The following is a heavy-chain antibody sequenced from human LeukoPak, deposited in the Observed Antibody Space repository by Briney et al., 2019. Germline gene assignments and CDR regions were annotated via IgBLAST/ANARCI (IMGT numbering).Heavy chain of an antibody. V-gene: IGHV3-21*06. J-gene: IGHJ4*02. CDR3: TRDQPSSGWGFDS. CDR2: INGRGFSI. Sequence: GGSLRLSCATSGFTFSTYSMNWVRHAPGKGLEWVANINGRGFSIHYADSIKGRFTISRDNTKDLLYLQMTSLRADDTALYYCTRDQPSSGWGFDSWGRGTLVIVSS. CDR1: GFTFSTYS. D-gene: IGHD6-19*01.